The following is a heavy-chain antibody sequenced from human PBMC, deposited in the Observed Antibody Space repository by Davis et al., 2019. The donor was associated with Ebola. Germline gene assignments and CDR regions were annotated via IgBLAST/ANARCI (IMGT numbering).Heavy chain of an antibody. D-gene: IGHD2-8*01. CDR3: AEGGTNNFLGAN. J-gene: IGHJ4*02. CDR1: GFTFSSYA. CDR2: VSGSGRNT. V-gene: IGHV3-23*01. Sequence: PGGSLRLSCAASGFTFSSYAMIWVRQAPGKGLEWVSSVSGSGRNTYYADSVKGRLTISRDNSRNTVYLQMDSLRGEDTAVFYCAEGGTNNFLGANWGQGTLVTVSS.